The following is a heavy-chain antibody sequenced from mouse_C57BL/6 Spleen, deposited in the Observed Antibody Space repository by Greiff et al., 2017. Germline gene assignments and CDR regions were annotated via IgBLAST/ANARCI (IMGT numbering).Heavy chain of an antibody. V-gene: IGHV2-2*01. CDR1: GFSLTSYG. Sequence: VQLQQSGPGLVQPSQSLSITCTVSGFSLTSYGVHWVRQSPGKGLEWLGVIWSGGSTDYNAAFISRLSISKDNSKSQVFFKMNSLQADDTSIYYCARSSNLYYAMYYWGQGTSVTVSS. CDR3: ARSSNLYYAMYY. J-gene: IGHJ4*01. CDR2: IWSGGST. D-gene: IGHD2-5*01.